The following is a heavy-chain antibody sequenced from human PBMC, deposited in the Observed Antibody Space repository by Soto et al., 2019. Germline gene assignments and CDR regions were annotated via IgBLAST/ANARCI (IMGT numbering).Heavy chain of an antibody. CDR3: AKDMVWGGVEGGVGGFDI. CDR2: ISWNSGRI. CDR1: GFTFEDYA. D-gene: IGHD2-8*01. Sequence: EVQLVESGGGVEQPGRSLRLSCAASGFTFEDYAMYWVRQPPGKGLEWVSSISWNSGRIGYADSVKGRFTISRDNAENSLDLQMNRLRPEATAFYYCAKDMVWGGVEGGVGGFDIWGQGTMVTVSS. V-gene: IGHV3-9*01. J-gene: IGHJ3*02.